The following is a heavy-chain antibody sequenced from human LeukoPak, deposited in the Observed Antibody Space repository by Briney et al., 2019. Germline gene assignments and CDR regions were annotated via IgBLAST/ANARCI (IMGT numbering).Heavy chain of an antibody. CDR2: IYYSGST. J-gene: IGHJ5*02. V-gene: IGHV4-59*08. Sequence: SETLSLTCTDSGGSISSYYWSWIRQPPGKGLEWIGYIYYSGSTNYNPSLKSRVTISVDTSKNQFSLKLSSVTAADTAVYYCARPYYYDSRIDPWGQGTLVTVSS. D-gene: IGHD3-22*01. CDR3: ARPYYYDSRIDP. CDR1: GGSISSYY.